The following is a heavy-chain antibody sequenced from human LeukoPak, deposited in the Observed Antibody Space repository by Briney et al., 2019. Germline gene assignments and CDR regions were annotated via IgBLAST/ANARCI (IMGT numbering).Heavy chain of an antibody. D-gene: IGHD3-10*01. J-gene: IGHJ5*02. CDR1: GFTFDDYA. Sequence: PGGSLRLSCAASGFTFDDYAMHWVRRAPGKGLEWVSGISWNSGRIGYADSVKGRFTISRDNAKNSLYLQMNSLRAEDTALYYCAKAAYGSGSLRPWFDPWGQGTLVTVSS. CDR3: AKAAYGSGSLRPWFDP. CDR2: ISWNSGRI. V-gene: IGHV3-9*01.